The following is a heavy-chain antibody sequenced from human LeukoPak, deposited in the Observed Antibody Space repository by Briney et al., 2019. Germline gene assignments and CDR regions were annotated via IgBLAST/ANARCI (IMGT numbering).Heavy chain of an antibody. CDR1: GGSASSYY. J-gene: IGHJ4*02. CDR3: ARAGYSYGIDY. CDR2: IYYSGST. V-gene: IGHV4-59*02. D-gene: IGHD5-18*01. Sequence: SETLSLTCTVSGGSASSYYWSWIRQPPGKGLEWIGYIYYSGSTNYNPSLKSRVTISVDTSKNQFSLKLSSVTAADTAVYYCARAGYSYGIDYWGQGTLVTVSS.